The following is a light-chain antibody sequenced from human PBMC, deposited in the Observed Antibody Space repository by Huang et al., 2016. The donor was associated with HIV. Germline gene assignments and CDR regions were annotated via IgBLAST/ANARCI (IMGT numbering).Light chain of an antibody. CDR1: QSVASTF. J-gene: IGKJ2*01. Sequence: EIVLTQSPGSLSLSPGERVTLSCRASQSVASTFLAWDQQRPGQAPRLLIYGASTRATGIPDSFSGSGSWTDFSLTISSLEPEDFGDYYCHQFAASPGTFGQGTKLEI. CDR2: GAS. V-gene: IGKV3-20*01. CDR3: HQFAASPGT.